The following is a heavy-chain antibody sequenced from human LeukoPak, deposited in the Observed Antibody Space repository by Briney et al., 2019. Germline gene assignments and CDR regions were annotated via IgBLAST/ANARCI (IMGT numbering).Heavy chain of an antibody. CDR1: EFTFSDYD. CDR3: ARAQSRRVGHFDL. V-gene: IGHV3-13*04. Sequence: AGGSLRLSCAASEFTFSDYDMHWVRQITGKGLEWVSGIGTAGDTYYSGTVKGRFTISRENAKNLLYLHMNSLGAGDTAVYYCARAQSRRVGHFDLWGRGALVTVSS. CDR2: IGTAGDT. D-gene: IGHD3-10*01. J-gene: IGHJ2*01.